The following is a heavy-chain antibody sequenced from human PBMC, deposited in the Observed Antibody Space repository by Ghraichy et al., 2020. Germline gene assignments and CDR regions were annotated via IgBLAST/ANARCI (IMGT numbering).Heavy chain of an antibody. D-gene: IGHD2-15*01. V-gene: IGHV4-59*01. Sequence: SETLSLTCTVSGGSISSYYWSWIRQPPGKGLEWIGYIYYSGSTNYNPSLKSRVTISVDTSKNQFSLKLSSVTAADTAVYYCARAEKSSPPYFDYWGQGTLVTVSS. CDR2: IYYSGST. CDR1: GGSISSYY. CDR3: ARAEKSSPPYFDY. J-gene: IGHJ4*02.